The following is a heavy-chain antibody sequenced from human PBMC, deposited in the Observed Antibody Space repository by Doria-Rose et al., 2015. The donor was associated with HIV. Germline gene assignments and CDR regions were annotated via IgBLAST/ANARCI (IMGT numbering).Heavy chain of an antibody. Sequence: QITLKESGPVLVKPTETLTLTCTVSGVSLSSPGMGVSWIRQPPGKVLEWLANISSDDERSYTTSLKSRLNISRGTSKSQVFLTMTDMDPVDTATYYCARIKSSRWYHKYYFDFWGQGTLVIVSA. CDR3: ARIKSSRWYHKYYFDF. J-gene: IGHJ4*02. CDR2: ISSDDER. CDR1: GVSLSSPGMG. D-gene: IGHD6-13*01. V-gene: IGHV2-26*01.